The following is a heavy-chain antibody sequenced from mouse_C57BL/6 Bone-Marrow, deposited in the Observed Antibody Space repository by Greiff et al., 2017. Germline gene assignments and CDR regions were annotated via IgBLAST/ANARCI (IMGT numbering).Heavy chain of an antibody. CDR3: ARGRALYFDV. V-gene: IGHV1-69*01. J-gene: IGHJ1*03. CDR1: GYTFTSYW. CDR2: IDPSDSYT. Sequence: QVQLQQPGAELVMPGASVKLSCKASGYTFTSYWMHWVKQRPGQGLEWIGEIDPSDSYTNYNQKFKGKSTLTVDKSSSTAYMQLSSLTSEDSAIYYCARGRALYFDVWGTGTTVTVSS.